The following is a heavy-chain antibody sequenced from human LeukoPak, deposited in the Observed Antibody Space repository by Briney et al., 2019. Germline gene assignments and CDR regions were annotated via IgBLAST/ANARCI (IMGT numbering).Heavy chain of an antibody. V-gene: IGHV4-4*07. CDR3: ARTKYQLLCEDY. Sequence: SETLSLTCTVSGGSISSYYWSWIRQPAGKGLEWIGRIYTSGSTNYNPSLKSRVTMSVNTSKNQFSLKLSSVTAADTAAYYCARTKYQLLCEDYWGQGTLVTVSS. J-gene: IGHJ4*02. CDR1: GGSISSYY. CDR2: IYTSGST. D-gene: IGHD2-2*01.